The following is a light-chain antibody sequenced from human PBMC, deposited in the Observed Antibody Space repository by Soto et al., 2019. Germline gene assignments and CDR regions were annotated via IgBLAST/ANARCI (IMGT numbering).Light chain of an antibody. CDR3: VQGLESPYT. CDR2: MVS. CDR1: QSLVHTNGYNY. J-gene: IGKJ2*01. V-gene: IGKV2-28*01. Sequence: EIVMTQSPLSLPVTAGEPASISCRSSQSLVHTNGYNYLEWYLQKPGLSPQLLMYMVSNRASGILDRFSGSGSGTEFTLRISRVEAEDVEVYYCVQGLESPYTFGPGTKLEIK.